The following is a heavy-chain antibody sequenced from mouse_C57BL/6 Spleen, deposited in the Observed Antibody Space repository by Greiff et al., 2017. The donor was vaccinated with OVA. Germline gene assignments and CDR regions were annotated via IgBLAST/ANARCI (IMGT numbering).Heavy chain of an antibody. CDR2: IYPGDGDT. Sequence: LEESGPELVKPGASVKISCKASGYAFSSSWMNWVKQRPGKGLEWIGRIYPGDGDTNYNGKFKGKATLTADKSSSTAYMQLSSLTSEDSAVYFCARGGMGWSYFDYWGQGTTLTVSS. D-gene: IGHD2-3*01. V-gene: IGHV1-82*01. CDR3: ARGGMGWSYFDY. CDR1: GYAFSSSW. J-gene: IGHJ2*01.